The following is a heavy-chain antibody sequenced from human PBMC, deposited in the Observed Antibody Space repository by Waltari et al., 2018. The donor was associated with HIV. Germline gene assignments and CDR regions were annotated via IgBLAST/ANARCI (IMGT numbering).Heavy chain of an antibody. CDR1: GGTFSSYA. CDR3: ASGRDPVANYDFWSIPFDY. Sequence: QVQLVQSGAEVKKPGSSVKVSCKASGGTFSSYAISWVRQAPGQGLEWMGGIIPIFGTANYAQKFQGRVTITADESTSTAYMELSSLRSEDTAVYYCASGRDPVANYDFWSIPFDYWGQGTLVTVSS. V-gene: IGHV1-69*01. D-gene: IGHD3-3*01. J-gene: IGHJ4*02. CDR2: IIPIFGTA.